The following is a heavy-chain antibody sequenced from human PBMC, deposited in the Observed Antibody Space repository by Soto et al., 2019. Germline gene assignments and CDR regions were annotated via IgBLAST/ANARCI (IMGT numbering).Heavy chain of an antibody. D-gene: IGHD2-21*01. V-gene: IGHV3-11*01. J-gene: IGHJ4*02. CDR1: GFNFSNYY. CDR3: VRDMVIAVY. CDR2: ISNSGDTI. Sequence: QVQLVESGGGSVKPGGSLRLSCVASGFNFSNYYMSWIRQAPGKGLDFISYISNSGDTIYYADSVKGRFTISRDNARNSLFLQMNSLRAEDTAVYYCVRDMVIAVYWGQGSLSPSPQ.